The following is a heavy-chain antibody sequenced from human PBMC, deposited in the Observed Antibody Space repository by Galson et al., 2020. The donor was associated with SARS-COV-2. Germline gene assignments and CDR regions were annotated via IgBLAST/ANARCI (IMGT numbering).Heavy chain of an antibody. CDR2: VNIGGHT. V-gene: IGHV4-34*01. CDR1: GGSFSGYS. J-gene: IGHJ6*03. D-gene: IGHD3-10*01. Sequence: SETLSLTCAVYGGSFSGYSWTWIRQPPGKGLAWIGDVNIGGHTNYSPSLRSRVTVSVDTSKNQFSLNLRSVTAADTALYFCARGHRGVVPSPVLGLGPFYSYYYMDVWSKGTTVTVSS. CDR3: ARGHRGVVPSPVLGLGPFYSYYYMDV.